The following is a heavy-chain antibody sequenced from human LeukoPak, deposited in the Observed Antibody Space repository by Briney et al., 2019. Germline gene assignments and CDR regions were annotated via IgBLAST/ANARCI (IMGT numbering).Heavy chain of an antibody. D-gene: IGHD3-3*01. CDR2: IYPSSTIM. CDR1: GFTFSSYS. J-gene: IGHJ3*02. Sequence: GGSLRLSCAASGFTFSSYSMNWVRQAPGKGLEWVSYIYPSSTIMYYADSVRGRFTISRDNAKNSLYLQMNSLRAEDTAVYYCARPERSGYSPYVFDIWGRGTMVTVSS. V-gene: IGHV3-48*01. CDR3: ARPERSGYSPYVFDI.